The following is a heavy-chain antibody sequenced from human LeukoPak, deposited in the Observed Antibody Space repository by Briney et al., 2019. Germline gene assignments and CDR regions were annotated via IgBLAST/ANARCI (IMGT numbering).Heavy chain of an antibody. Sequence: SETLSLTCAVYGGSFSGYYWSWIRQPPGKGLEWIGEINHSGSTNYNPSLKSRVTISVDTSKNQFSLKLSSVTAADTAVYYCARGLGHCSSTSCSANGEGDYWGQGTLVTVSS. V-gene: IGHV4-34*01. CDR3: ARGLGHCSSTSCSANGEGDY. D-gene: IGHD2-2*01. CDR1: GGSFSGYY. CDR2: INHSGST. J-gene: IGHJ4*02.